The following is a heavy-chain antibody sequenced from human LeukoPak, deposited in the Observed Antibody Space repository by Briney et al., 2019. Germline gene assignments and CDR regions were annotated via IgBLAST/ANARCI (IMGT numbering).Heavy chain of an antibody. CDR3: ARDLRVSGATSYNWFDP. Sequence: KPSETLSLTCTVSGGSISSGDYYWSWIRQPPGKGLEWIGYIYYSGSTYYNPSLKSRVTISVDTSKNQFSLNLSSVTAADTAVYYCARDLRVSGATSYNWFDPWGQGTLVTVSS. D-gene: IGHD1-26*01. V-gene: IGHV4-30-4*01. CDR2: IYYSGST. CDR1: GGSISSGDYY. J-gene: IGHJ5*02.